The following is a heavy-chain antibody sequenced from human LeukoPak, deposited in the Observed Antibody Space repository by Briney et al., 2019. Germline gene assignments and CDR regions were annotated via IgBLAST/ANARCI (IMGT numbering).Heavy chain of an antibody. CDR1: GDSLSSNRVT. CDR2: TYYRSTWYN. CDR3: ARRLTQYDCFDP. J-gene: IGHJ5*02. V-gene: IGHV6-1*01. Sequence: SQTLSLTCAISGDSLSSNRVTWDWISQSPSRGLEWLGRTYYRSTWYNDYAVSVRGRITVNPDTSKNQFSLHLNSVTPEDTAVYYCARRLTQYDCFDPWGQGILVTVSS. D-gene: IGHD2-2*01.